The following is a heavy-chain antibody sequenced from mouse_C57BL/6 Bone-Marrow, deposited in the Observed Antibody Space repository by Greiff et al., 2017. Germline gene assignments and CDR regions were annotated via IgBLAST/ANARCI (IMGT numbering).Heavy chain of an antibody. Sequence: EVQLVESGGGLVQPGGSLSLSCAASGFTFTDYYMSWVRQPPGKALEWLGFIRNKANGYTTEYSASVKGRFTISRDNSQSILYLQMNALRAEDSATYYCARYNLGYGNYEDYWGQGTTLTVSS. CDR1: GFTFTDYY. D-gene: IGHD2-1*01. J-gene: IGHJ2*01. CDR3: ARYNLGYGNYEDY. CDR2: IRNKANGYTT. V-gene: IGHV7-3*01.